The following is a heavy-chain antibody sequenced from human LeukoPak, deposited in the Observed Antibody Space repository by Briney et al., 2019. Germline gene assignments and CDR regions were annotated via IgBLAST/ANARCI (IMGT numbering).Heavy chain of an antibody. Sequence: PGGSLRLSCAASGFTFSRYAMIWVRQAPGEGLEWVSYISNRGYSTYYADSVKGRFTISRDNAKNSLYLEMQSLRAEDTAVYYCARNKRRFDQWGQGTVVTVSS. CDR1: GFTFSRYA. V-gene: IGHV3-48*03. CDR3: ARNKRRFDQ. CDR2: ISNRGYST. J-gene: IGHJ4*02. D-gene: IGHD1/OR15-1a*01.